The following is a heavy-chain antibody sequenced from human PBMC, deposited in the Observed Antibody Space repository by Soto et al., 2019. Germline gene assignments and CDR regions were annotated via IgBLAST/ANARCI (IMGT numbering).Heavy chain of an antibody. Sequence: GASVKVSCKASGYTFTSYGISWVRQAPGQGLEWMGWISAYNGNTNYAQKLQGRVTMTTDTSTSTAYMEMRSLRSDDTAVYNWAGPAAGAVDWSDPGGQGTLATVSS. J-gene: IGHJ5*02. V-gene: IGHV1-18*01. CDR2: ISAYNGNT. CDR1: GYTFTSYG. CDR3: AGPAAGAVDWSDP. D-gene: IGHD6-13*01.